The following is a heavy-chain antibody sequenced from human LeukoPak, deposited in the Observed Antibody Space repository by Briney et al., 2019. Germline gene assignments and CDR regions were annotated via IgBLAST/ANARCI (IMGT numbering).Heavy chain of an antibody. CDR3: VRDFRSADY. CDR1: GFTFSTYC. V-gene: IGHV3-74*01. Sequence: GGSLRLSCAASGFTFSTYCMHWVRQAPGMGPMWVSRICPDGTVTNYADSVEARFIISRDNARNTVYLQMNSLRVEDTAVYYCVRDFRSADYWGQGTLVTVSS. J-gene: IGHJ4*02. CDR2: ICPDGTVT.